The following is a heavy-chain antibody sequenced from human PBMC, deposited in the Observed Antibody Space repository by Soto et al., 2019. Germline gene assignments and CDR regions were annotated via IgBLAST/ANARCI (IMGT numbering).Heavy chain of an antibody. Sequence: PGGSLRLSCAASGFTFSSYGMHWVRQAPGKGLEWVAVIWYDGSNKYYADSVKGRFTISRDNSKNTLYLQMNSLRAEDTAVYYCARDRSIAAASEVDYWGQGTLVTVS. CDR1: GFTFSSYG. CDR3: ARDRSIAAASEVDY. J-gene: IGHJ4*02. D-gene: IGHD6-13*01. V-gene: IGHV3-33*01. CDR2: IWYDGSNK.